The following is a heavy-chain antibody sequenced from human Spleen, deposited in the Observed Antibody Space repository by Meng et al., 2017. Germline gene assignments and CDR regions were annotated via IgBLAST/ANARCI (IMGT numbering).Heavy chain of an antibody. CDR3: ARFRTTNYWYFDL. D-gene: IGHD4-17*01. CDR1: GGSSSSSGYY. J-gene: IGHJ2*01. CDR2: IYYSGST. Sequence: LQGSGPGPVKPSQTLSLTCTVSGGSSSSSGYYWSWIRQHPGKGLEWIGYIYYSGSTYYNPSVKSLVTISVDTSKNQFSLKLSSVTAADTAVYYCARFRTTNYWYFDLWGRGTLVTVSS. V-gene: IGHV4-31*01.